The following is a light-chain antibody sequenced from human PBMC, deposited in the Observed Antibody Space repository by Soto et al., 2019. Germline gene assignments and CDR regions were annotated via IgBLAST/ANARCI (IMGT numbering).Light chain of an antibody. CDR3: QQYNKWPPYT. CDR1: QSVSSY. V-gene: IGKV3-11*01. J-gene: IGKJ2*01. CDR2: DAS. Sequence: EIVLTQSPATLSLSPGERATLSCRASQSVSSYLAWYQQKPGQAPRLLIYDASNRATGIPARFSGSGSGTDFTLTISSLEPEDFAVYYCQQYNKWPPYTFGQGTKVEIK.